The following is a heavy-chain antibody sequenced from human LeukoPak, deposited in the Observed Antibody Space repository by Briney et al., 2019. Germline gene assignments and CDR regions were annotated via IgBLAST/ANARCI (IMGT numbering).Heavy chain of an antibody. J-gene: IGHJ4*02. D-gene: IGHD2-21*01. CDR1: GGSFSGYY. CDR2: INHSGST. CDR3: ARGRNDSYYFDY. Sequence: TASETLSLTCAVYGGSFSGYYWSWLRQPPGKGLEWLGEINHSGSTNYNPSLKSRVTISVDTSKNQFSLKLSSVTAADTAVYYCARGRNDSYYFDYWGQGTLVTVSS. V-gene: IGHV4-34*01.